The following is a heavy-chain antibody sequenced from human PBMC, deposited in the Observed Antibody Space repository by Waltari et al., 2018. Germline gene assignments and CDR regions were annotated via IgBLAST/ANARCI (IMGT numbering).Heavy chain of an antibody. V-gene: IGHV2-5*02. CDR3: AHLYCSSTTCHLFDY. CDR2: IFWDDEQ. CDR1: GFSPSTSGGG. Sequence: QITLKEPGPPLVKPTQTPPRTCTFSGFSPSTSGGGVGWIRQPPRKALDWLTLIFWDDEQRYRPSLKSRLTITKDTSKNQVVLAMTNMDPADTATYYCAHLYCSSTTCHLFDYWGQGTLVTVSS. D-gene: IGHD2-2*01. J-gene: IGHJ4*02.